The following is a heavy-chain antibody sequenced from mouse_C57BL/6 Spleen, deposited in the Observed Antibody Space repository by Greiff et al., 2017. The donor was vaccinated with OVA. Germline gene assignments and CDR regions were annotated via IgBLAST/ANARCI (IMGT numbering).Heavy chain of an antibody. CDR1: GYAFSSSW. J-gene: IGHJ3*01. Sequence: VQVVESGPELVKPGASVKISCKASGYAFSSSWMNWVKQRPGKGLEWIGRIYPGDGDTNYNGKFKGKATLTADKSSSTAYMQLSSLTSEDSAVYFCAKSTMITGGFAYWGQGTLVTVSA. CDR3: AKSTMITGGFAY. V-gene: IGHV1-82*01. D-gene: IGHD2-4*01. CDR2: IYPGDGDT.